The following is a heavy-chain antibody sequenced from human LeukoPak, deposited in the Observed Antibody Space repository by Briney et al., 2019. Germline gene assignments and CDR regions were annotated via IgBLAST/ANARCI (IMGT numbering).Heavy chain of an antibody. CDR3: ATSHGVATDWFDP. D-gene: IGHD5-12*01. CDR2: LDPEDGET. CDR1: GYTLTELS. V-gene: IGHV1-24*01. J-gene: IGHJ5*02. Sequence: ASVKVSCKVSGYTLTELSMHWLRQAPGKGLEWMGGLDPEDGETIYAQKFQGRVTMTEDTSTDTAYMELSSLRSEDTAVYYCATSHGVATDWFDPWGQGTLVTVSS.